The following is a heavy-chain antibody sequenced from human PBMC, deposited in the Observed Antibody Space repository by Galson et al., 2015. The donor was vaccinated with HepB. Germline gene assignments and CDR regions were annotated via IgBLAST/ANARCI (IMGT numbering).Heavy chain of an antibody. V-gene: IGHV1-69*06. J-gene: IGHJ5*02. CDR3: ARVQEDIVVVPAAFRFDL. D-gene: IGHD2-2*01. CDR2: IIPIFGTA. CDR1: GGTFSSYA. Sequence: SVKVSCKASGGTFSSYAISWVRQAPGQGLEWMGGIIPIFGTANYAQKFQGRVTITADKSTSTAYMELSSLRSEDTAVYYCARVQEDIVVVPAAFRFDLWGQGTLVTVSS.